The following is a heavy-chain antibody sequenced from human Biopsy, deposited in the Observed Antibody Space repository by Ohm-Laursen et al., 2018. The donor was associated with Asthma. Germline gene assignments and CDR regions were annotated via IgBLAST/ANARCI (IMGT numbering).Heavy chain of an antibody. J-gene: IGHJ1*01. V-gene: IGHV4-59*01. CDR1: GDSISSYH. CDR3: ARGVVYGGDSYAEYFQH. D-gene: IGHD4-23*01. CDR2: VFYGGAT. Sequence: TLSLTCTVSGDSISSYHWSWIRQPPGKGLEWIGYVFYGGATNYNPSPKSRVTISVDTSKNQFFLRLSSVTAADTAVYYCARGVVYGGDSYAEYFQHWGQGTLVTVSS.